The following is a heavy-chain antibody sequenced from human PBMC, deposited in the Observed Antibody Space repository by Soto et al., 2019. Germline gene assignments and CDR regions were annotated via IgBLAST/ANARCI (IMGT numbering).Heavy chain of an antibody. D-gene: IGHD4-17*01. CDR1: GLTAISNY. CDR3: ARDDYGRNSA. V-gene: IGHV3-53*02. J-gene: IGHJ5*02. CDR2: INSGGST. Sequence: EVQLVETGAGLFRPGGSLRLPGPPSGLTAISNYLSWFRKVPGKGLGWVSVINSGGSTYYADSVKGRFTISRDNSKNTLYLQMNSLRAEDTAVYYCARDDYGRNSAWGQGTLVTVSS.